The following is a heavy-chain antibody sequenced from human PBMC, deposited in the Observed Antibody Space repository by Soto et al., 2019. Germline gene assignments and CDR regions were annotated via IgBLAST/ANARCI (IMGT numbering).Heavy chain of an antibody. J-gene: IGHJ4*02. CDR3: ARDDIVATLIGEIDY. Sequence: QVQLVQSGAEVKKPGSSVKVSCKASGGTFSSYAISWVRQAPGQGLEWMGWISAYNGNTNYAQKLQGRVTMTTDTSTSTAYMELRSLRSDDTAVYYCARDDIVATLIGEIDYWGQGTLVTVSS. CDR2: ISAYNGNT. V-gene: IGHV1-18*01. CDR1: GGTFSSYA. D-gene: IGHD5-12*01.